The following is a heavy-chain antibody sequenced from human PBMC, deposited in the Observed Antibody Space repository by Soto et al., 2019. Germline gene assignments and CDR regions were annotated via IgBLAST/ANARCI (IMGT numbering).Heavy chain of an antibody. Sequence: QVQLVESGGGVVQPGGSLRLSCEASGFPFGGYGMHWVRQSPGEGLEWVAVLANDGSYQYYADSMKGRFTISRDNSKNTLYLQMDSLRPGDTAVYYCARSIGGSSYFSPEYWGQGTLVTVSS. CDR1: GFPFGGYG. CDR2: LANDGSYQ. J-gene: IGHJ4*02. V-gene: IGHV3-30*03. D-gene: IGHD2-15*01. CDR3: ARSIGGSSYFSPEY.